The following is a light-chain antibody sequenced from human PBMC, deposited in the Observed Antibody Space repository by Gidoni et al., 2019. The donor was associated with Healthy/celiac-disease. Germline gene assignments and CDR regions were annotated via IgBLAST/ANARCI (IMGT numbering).Light chain of an antibody. CDR2: EVS. V-gene: IGLV2-14*01. Sequence: QSALTQPAYVSGSPGQSITISCTGTSSNVGGYNYVSWYQQHPGKAPKLMIYEVSNRPSGVPDRFSGSKSGNTASLTISGLQAEDEADYYCSSYTSSSTLGVVFGGGTKLTVL. CDR1: SSNVGGYNY. J-gene: IGLJ2*01. CDR3: SSYTSSSTLGVV.